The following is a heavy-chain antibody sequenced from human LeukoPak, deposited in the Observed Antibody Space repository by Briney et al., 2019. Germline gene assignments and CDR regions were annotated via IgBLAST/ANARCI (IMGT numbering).Heavy chain of an antibody. CDR2: INARNGNT. Sequence: ASVKVSCKASGYTFTSYAMHWVRQAPGQRLEWMGWINARNGNTKYSQKFQGRVTITRDTFASTAYMELSSLRSEDTAVYYCARERYYYDSSGYYYEAAFDIWGQGTMVTVSS. J-gene: IGHJ3*02. V-gene: IGHV1-3*01. D-gene: IGHD3-22*01. CDR3: ARERYYYDSSGYYYEAAFDI. CDR1: GYTFTSYA.